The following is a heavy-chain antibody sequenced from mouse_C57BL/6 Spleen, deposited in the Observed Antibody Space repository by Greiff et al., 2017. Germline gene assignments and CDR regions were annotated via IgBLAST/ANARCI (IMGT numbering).Heavy chain of an antibody. J-gene: IGHJ2*01. CDR2: ISDGGSYT. CDR1: GFTFSSYA. CDR3: ARGGYYSNFLLDY. D-gene: IGHD2-5*01. Sequence: EVQLQESGGGLVKPGGSLKLSCAASGFTFSSYAMSWVRQTPEKRLEWVATISDGGSYTYYPDNVKGRFTISRDNAKNNLYLQMSHLKSEDTAMYYCARGGYYSNFLLDYWGQGTTLTVSS. V-gene: IGHV5-4*01.